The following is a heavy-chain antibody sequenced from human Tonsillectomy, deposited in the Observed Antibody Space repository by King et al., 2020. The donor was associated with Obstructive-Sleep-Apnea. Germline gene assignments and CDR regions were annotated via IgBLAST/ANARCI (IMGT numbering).Heavy chain of an antibody. CDR1: GGSISSYY. CDR2: IYYSGST. V-gene: IGHV4-59*01. D-gene: IGHD3-22*01. CDR3: ARGRDLYYDSSGIDY. Sequence: QLQESGPRLVKPSETLSLICTVSGGSISSYYWSWIRQPPGKGLEWIGYIYYSGSTNYNPSLKSRVTISVDTSKKQFSLKLGSVTAADTAVDYCARGRDLYYDSSGIDYWGQGTLVTVSS. J-gene: IGHJ4*02.